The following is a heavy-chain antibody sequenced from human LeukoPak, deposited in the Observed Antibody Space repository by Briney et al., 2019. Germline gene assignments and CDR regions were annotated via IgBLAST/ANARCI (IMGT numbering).Heavy chain of an antibody. V-gene: IGHV3-30*09. CDR2: ISSIVNYE. CDR1: GFTFSTYA. Sequence: PGGSLRLPCAASGFTFSTYAMSWVRQAPGKGLEWVAVISSIVNYEYYADSVRGRFAVSRDNSKNTVYLQMNRLTPEDTAVYYCARQGPPGQWYFDLWGRGGTLVTVSS. CDR3: ARQGPPGQWYFDL. J-gene: IGHJ2*01.